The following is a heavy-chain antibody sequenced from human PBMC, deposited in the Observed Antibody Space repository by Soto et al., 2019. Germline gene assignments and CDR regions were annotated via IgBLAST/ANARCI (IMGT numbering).Heavy chain of an antibody. CDR2: MSFDGSNK. CDR3: ASARYSSGWSLDY. CDR1: GFTFNTYG. Sequence: GGSLRLSCAASGFTFNTYGVHWVRQAPGKGLEWVAAMSFDGSNKYYVDSVKGRFTISRDNSKSTLYLQMSNLRAEDTAVYYCASARYSSGWSLDYWGQGTLVTVSS. V-gene: IGHV3-30*03. D-gene: IGHD6-19*01. J-gene: IGHJ4*02.